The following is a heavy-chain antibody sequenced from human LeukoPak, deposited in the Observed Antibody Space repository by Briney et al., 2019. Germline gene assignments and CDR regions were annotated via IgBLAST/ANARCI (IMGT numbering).Heavy chain of an antibody. CDR3: ASLTTVTTSFDY. CDR2: IYYSGST. V-gene: IGHV4-59*01. J-gene: IGHJ4*02. D-gene: IGHD4-17*01. CDR1: GGSISSYY. Sequence: PSVTLSLTCTVSGGSISSYYWSWIRQPPGKGLEWIGYIYYSGSTNYNPSLKSRVTISVDTSKNQFSLKLSSVTAADTAVYYCASLTTVTTSFDYWGQGTLVTVSS.